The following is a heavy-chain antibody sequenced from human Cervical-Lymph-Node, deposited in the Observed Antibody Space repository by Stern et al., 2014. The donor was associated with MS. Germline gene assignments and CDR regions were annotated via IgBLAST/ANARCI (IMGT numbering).Heavy chain of an antibody. D-gene: IGHD2-2*01. Sequence: QVQLQQWGAGLLKPSETLSLTCGVFGGSFSGYYWTWIRQSPGKGLEWIGEITDGGLTDYNASLKSRLTISAATTKTQFSLNLSSVTAADTAVYYCARLGFSYPFYWGQGTLVTVSS. J-gene: IGHJ4*02. V-gene: IGHV4-34*01. CDR2: ITDGGLT. CDR3: ARLGFSYPFY. CDR1: GGSFSGYY.